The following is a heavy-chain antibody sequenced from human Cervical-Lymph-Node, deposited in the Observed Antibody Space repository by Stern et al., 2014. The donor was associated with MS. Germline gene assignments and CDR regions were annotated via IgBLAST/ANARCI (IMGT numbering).Heavy chain of an antibody. J-gene: IGHJ6*02. CDR2: IIPIFGTA. D-gene: IGHD4-17*01. V-gene: IGHV1-69*01. Sequence: DQLVESGAEVKKPGASVKVSCKASGGTFSSYAISWVRQAPGQGLEWMGGIIPIFGTANYAQKFQGRVTITADESTSTAYMELSSLRSEDTAVYYCAVTTVTPTDYYGMDVWGQGTTVTVSS. CDR3: AVTTVTPTDYYGMDV. CDR1: GGTFSSYA.